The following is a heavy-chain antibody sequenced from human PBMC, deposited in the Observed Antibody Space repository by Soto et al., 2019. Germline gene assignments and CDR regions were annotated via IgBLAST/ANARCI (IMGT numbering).Heavy chain of an antibody. J-gene: IGHJ5*02. D-gene: IGHD2-21*02. Sequence: QVQLQESGPGLVKPSQTLSLTCTVSGGSISSGDYYWSWIRQPPGKGLEWIGYIYYRGSTYYNPSLKSRVTISVDTSKNQFSLKLSSVTAADTAVYYGARAMVVTQNWFDPWGQGTLVTVSS. V-gene: IGHV4-30-4*01. CDR1: GGSISSGDYY. CDR2: IYYRGST. CDR3: ARAMVVTQNWFDP.